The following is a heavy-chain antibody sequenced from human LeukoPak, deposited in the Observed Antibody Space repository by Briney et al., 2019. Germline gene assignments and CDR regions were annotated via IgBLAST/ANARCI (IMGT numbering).Heavy chain of an antibody. CDR3: AKRGIAAAASFDY. Sequence: GGSLRLSYAASGFTFSSYNMNWVRQAPGKGLEWVSAISSSDTYIYYADSVKGRFTISRDNAKNSLYLQMNSLRAEDTAVYYCAKRGIAAAASFDYWGQGTLVTVSS. D-gene: IGHD6-13*01. CDR1: GFTFSSYN. J-gene: IGHJ4*02. V-gene: IGHV3-21*01. CDR2: ISSSDTYI.